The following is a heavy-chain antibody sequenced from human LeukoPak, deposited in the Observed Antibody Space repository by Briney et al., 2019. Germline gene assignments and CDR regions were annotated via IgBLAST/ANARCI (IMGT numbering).Heavy chain of an antibody. CDR3: ARRFDL. V-gene: IGHV4-59*01. CDR2: IYYSGTT. Sequence: SETLSLTCTVSGGSLSNYYWSWIRQPPGKELEWIAYIYYSGTTKYNPSLKSRVTISVDTSKNQFSLKLSSVTAADTAVYYCARRFDLWGRGTLVTVSS. CDR1: GGSLSNYY. J-gene: IGHJ2*01.